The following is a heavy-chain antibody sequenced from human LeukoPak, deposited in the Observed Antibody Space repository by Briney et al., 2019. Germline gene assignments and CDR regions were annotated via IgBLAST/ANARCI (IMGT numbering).Heavy chain of an antibody. CDR3: ARLSLVVVAFY. Sequence: SETLSLTCTVSGGSLSSSSYYWGWIRQPPGKGLEWIGSIYYSGSTYYNPSLKSRVTISVDTSKNQFSLKLSFVTAADTAVYYCARLSLVVVAFYWGQGTLVTVSS. CDR2: IYYSGST. CDR1: GGSLSSSSYY. V-gene: IGHV4-39*01. D-gene: IGHD2-15*01. J-gene: IGHJ4*02.